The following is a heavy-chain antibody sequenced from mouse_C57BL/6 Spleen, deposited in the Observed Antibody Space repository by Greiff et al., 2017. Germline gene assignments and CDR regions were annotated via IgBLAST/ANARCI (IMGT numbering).Heavy chain of an antibody. J-gene: IGHJ3*01. CDR2: IYPRSGNT. Sequence: VQLQQSGAELARPGASVKLSCKASGYTFTSYGISWVKQRTGQGLEWIGEIYPRSGNTYYNEKFKGKATLTADKSSSTAYMELRSLTSEDSAVYFCARYVGYGYGAWFGYWGQGTLVTVAA. V-gene: IGHV1-81*01. CDR1: GYTFTSYG. D-gene: IGHD2-2*01. CDR3: ARYVGYGYGAWFGY.